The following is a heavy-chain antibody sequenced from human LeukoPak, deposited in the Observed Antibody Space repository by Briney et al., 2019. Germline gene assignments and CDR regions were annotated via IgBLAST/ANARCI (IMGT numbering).Heavy chain of an antibody. D-gene: IGHD2-21*02. V-gene: IGHV3-7*03. CDR3: AKDHIVVVTASFDY. J-gene: IGHJ4*02. CDR1: GFSFSSYW. Sequence: PGGSLRLSCVASGFSFSSYWLSWVRQAPGKGLEWVANIKQDGSEKYYVDSVKGRFTISRDNSKNTLYLQMNSLRAEDTAVYYCAKDHIVVVTASFDYWGQGTLVTVSS. CDR2: IKQDGSEK.